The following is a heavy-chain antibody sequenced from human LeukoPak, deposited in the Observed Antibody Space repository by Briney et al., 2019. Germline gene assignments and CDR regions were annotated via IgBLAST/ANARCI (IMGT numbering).Heavy chain of an antibody. D-gene: IGHD4-17*01. CDR1: GFTFSSYE. V-gene: IGHV3-53*01. Sequence: GGSLRLSCAASGFTFSSYEMNWVRQAPGKGLEWVSVIYSGGSTYYADSVKGRFTISRDNSKNTLFLQMNSLRAEDTAVYYCRAVTTEDAFDIWGQGTMVTVSS. CDR2: IYSGGST. J-gene: IGHJ3*02. CDR3: RAVTTEDAFDI.